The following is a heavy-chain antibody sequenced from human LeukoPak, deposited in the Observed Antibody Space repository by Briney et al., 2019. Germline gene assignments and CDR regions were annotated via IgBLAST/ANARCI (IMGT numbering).Heavy chain of an antibody. CDR2: ISYDGSNK. CDR3: ARVGGSGSSYYYYGMDV. V-gene: IGHV3-30-3*01. J-gene: IGHJ6*02. Sequence: GGSLRLSCAASGVTFCSYAMHWVRQAPGKGLEWVAVISYDGSNKYYADSVKGRFTISRDNSKNTLYLQMNSLRAEDTAVYYCARVGGSGSSYYYYGMDVWGQRTTVTVSS. D-gene: IGHD1-26*01. CDR1: GVTFCSYA.